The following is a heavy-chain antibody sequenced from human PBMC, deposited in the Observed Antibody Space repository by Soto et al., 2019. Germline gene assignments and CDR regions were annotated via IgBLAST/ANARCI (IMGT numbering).Heavy chain of an antibody. CDR1: GYTFSSYA. D-gene: IGHD4-4*01. J-gene: IGHJ6*03. CDR3: ARVGGATVDFYFYYMDV. CDR2: ISGHAGST. Sequence: QVQLVQSGAEVRKPGASVKVSCKASGYTFSSYAISWVRQAPGQGLEWMGWISGHAGSTNYEQNFQGRVTMTTDTYTNTAHMELRSLRSDDTAVYYCARVGGATVDFYFYYMDVWGKGTTVTVS. V-gene: IGHV1-18*01.